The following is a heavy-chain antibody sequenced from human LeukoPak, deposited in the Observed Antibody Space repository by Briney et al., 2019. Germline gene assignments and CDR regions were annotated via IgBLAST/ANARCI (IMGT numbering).Heavy chain of an antibody. J-gene: IGHJ4*02. CDR2: INHSGST. V-gene: IGHV4-34*01. D-gene: IGHD3-16*01. CDR1: GGSISSYY. CDR3: ARKGEADYYFDY. Sequence: SETLSLTCTVSGGSISSYYWSWIRQPPGKGLEWIGEINHSGSTNYNPSLKSRVTISVDTSKNQFSLKLSSVTAADTAVYYCARKGEADYYFDYWGQGTLVTVSS.